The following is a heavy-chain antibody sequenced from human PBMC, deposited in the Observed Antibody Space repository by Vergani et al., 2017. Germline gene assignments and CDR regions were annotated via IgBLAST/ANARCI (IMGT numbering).Heavy chain of an antibody. V-gene: IGHV1-46*01. CDR1: GYTFTSYY. CDR3: ARDHKVGDFWSGYYRRGAPFDY. CDR2: INPSGGST. D-gene: IGHD3-3*01. Sequence: QVQLVQSGAEVKKPGASVKVSCKASGYTFTSYYMHWVRQAPGQGLEWMGIINPSGGSTSYAQKFQGRVTMPRDTSTSTVYMELSSLRSEDTAWYYGARDHKVGDFWSGYYRRGAPFDYWGQGTLVTVSS. J-gene: IGHJ4*02.